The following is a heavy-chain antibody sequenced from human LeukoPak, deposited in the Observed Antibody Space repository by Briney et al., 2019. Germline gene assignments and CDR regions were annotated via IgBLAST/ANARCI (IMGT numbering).Heavy chain of an antibody. J-gene: IGHJ4*01. D-gene: IGHD3-16*01. CDR1: GYIFTELS. Sequence: ASVKVSCKVSGYIFTELSMHWVRQSPGKGLEWMGGSDPENGKTVYAQNFQGRVTMTEDTSTDTAYMEPTSLTSDDTAIYYCAIDTVYYDPPSYWGQGTLVTVSS. CDR3: AIDTVYYDPPSY. CDR2: SDPENGKT. V-gene: IGHV1-24*01.